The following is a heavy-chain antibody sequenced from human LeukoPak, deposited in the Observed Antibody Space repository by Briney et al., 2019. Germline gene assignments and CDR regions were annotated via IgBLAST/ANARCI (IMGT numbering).Heavy chain of an antibody. D-gene: IGHD5-12*01. V-gene: IGHV3-7*01. Sequence: GSLRLSCIASGFTFSDYCMSWVRQAPGMGLEWVANIETDGDQKNYVDSVKGRFTISRDNARNSLYLQMSSLRVDDTAVYFCARDIPSGFYTPDYWGRGTLVTVSS. J-gene: IGHJ4*02. CDR2: IETDGDQK. CDR1: GFTFSDYC. CDR3: ARDIPSGFYTPDY.